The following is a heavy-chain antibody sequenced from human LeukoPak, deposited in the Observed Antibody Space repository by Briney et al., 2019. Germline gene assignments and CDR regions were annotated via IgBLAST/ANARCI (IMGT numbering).Heavy chain of an antibody. CDR1: GDSVSSNSTA. J-gene: IGHJ4*02. CDR2: TYYRSKWYN. D-gene: IGHD5-12*01. V-gene: IGHV6-1*01. Sequence: SQTLSLTCAISGDSVSSNSTAWNWIRQSPSRGLEWLGRTYYRSKWYNDYAVSVKSRITINPDTSKNQFSLQLDSVTPEDTALYYCARASSGYDSVSFDYWGQGTLVPVSS. CDR3: ARASSGYDSVSFDY.